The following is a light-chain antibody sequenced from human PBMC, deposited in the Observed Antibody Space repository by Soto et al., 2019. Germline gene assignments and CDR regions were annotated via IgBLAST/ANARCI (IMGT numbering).Light chain of an antibody. CDR1: QSVSK. CDR2: GAS. Sequence: EIVMTQSPATLSVSPGERATLSCRASQSVSKLAWYQQKPGQAPRLRIYGASTRATGIPARFSGSGSGTEFTLTISSLQSEDFAVYYCQQYNNWLYTFGPGTKLEIK. CDR3: QQYNNWLYT. V-gene: IGKV3-15*01. J-gene: IGKJ2*01.